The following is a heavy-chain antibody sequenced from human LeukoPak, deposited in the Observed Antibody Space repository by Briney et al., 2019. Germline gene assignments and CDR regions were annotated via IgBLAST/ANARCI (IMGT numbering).Heavy chain of an antibody. J-gene: IGHJ4*02. CDR2: INDDGSST. Sequence: GGSLRLSCAASGFTFSSYWMHWVRQAPGKGLVWVSRINDDGSSTTYADSVKGRFTISRDNAKNTLYLQMNSLRAEDTAVYYCAREGRDYSGNPFDYWGQGTLVTVSS. V-gene: IGHV3-74*01. CDR3: AREGRDYSGNPFDY. CDR1: GFTFSSYW. D-gene: IGHD4-23*01.